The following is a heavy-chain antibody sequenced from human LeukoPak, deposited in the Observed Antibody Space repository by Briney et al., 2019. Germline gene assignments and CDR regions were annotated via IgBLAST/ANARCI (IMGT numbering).Heavy chain of an antibody. J-gene: IGHJ5*02. Sequence: IPSETLSLTCTVPGVSIRSYYWSWIRQPPGKGLEWIGYIYYSGSTNYNPSLKSRVTISVDTSKNQFSLKLSSVTAADTAVYYCAREASGPSFDPWGQGTLVTVSS. CDR3: AREASGPSFDP. V-gene: IGHV4-59*01. D-gene: IGHD6-25*01. CDR1: GVSIRSYY. CDR2: IYYSGST.